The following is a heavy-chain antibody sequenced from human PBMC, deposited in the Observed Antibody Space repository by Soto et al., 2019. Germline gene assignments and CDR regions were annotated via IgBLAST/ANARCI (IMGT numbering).Heavy chain of an antibody. CDR3: AREGYVDTAMVIPYFDY. V-gene: IGHV3-33*01. J-gene: IGHJ4*02. CDR1: GFTFSNYG. CDR2: IWYDGSNK. D-gene: IGHD5-18*01. Sequence: QPGGSLRLSCAASGFTFSNYGMHWVRQAPGKGLEWVAVIWYDGSNKYYADSVKGRFTISRDNSKNTLYLQMNSLRAEDTAVYYCAREGYVDTAMVIPYFDYWGQGTLVTVSS.